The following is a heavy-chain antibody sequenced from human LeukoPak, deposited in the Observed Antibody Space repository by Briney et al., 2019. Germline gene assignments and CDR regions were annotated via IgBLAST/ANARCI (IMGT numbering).Heavy chain of an antibody. CDR2: IYPGDSDT. Sequence: GESLKISCKGSGYSFTTYWIGWVRQMPGKGLEWMGIIYPGDSDTRYSPSFQGQVTISADKSISTAYLQWSSLKASDTAMYYCARPTYSSGWYEGPVDYWGQGTLVTVSS. CDR3: ARPTYSSGWYEGPVDY. J-gene: IGHJ4*02. CDR1: GYSFTTYW. V-gene: IGHV5-51*01. D-gene: IGHD6-19*01.